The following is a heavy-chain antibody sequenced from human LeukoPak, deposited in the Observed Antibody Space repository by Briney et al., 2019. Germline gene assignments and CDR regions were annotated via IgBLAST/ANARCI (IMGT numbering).Heavy chain of an antibody. CDR3: ARHETLRYFDY. CDR2: INHSGST. V-gene: IGHV4-34*01. J-gene: IGHJ4*02. CDR1: GGSFSGYY. Sequence: SETLSLTCAVYGGSFSGYYWSWIRQPPGKGLEWIGEINHSGSTNYNPSLKSRVTISVDTSKNQFSLKLSSVTAADTAVYYCARHETLRYFDYWGQGTLVTVSS.